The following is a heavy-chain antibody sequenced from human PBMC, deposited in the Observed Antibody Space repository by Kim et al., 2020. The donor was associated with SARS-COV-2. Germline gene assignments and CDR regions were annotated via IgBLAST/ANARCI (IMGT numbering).Heavy chain of an antibody. D-gene: IGHD3-10*01. V-gene: IGHV1-8*01. Sequence: GYAQKFQGRVTMTRNTSISTAYMELSSLRSEDTAVYYCARSVGVRGVIGPWGQGTLVTVSS. CDR3: ARSVGVRGVIGP. J-gene: IGHJ5*02.